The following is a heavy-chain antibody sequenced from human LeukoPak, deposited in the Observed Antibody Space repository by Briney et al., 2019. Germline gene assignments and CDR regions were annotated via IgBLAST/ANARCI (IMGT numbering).Heavy chain of an antibody. CDR1: GFTFSSYG. CDR2: IGGRDGST. D-gene: IGHD6-25*01. CDR3: ARRAFSGSDY. V-gene: IGHV3-23*01. Sequence: AGGSLRLSCAASGFTFSSYGMSWVRQAPGKGLEWVSAIGGRDGSTYYADSVKGRFTISRDNSKNTLYVQMNSLRAEDTAVYYCARRAFSGSDYWGQGTLVTVSS. J-gene: IGHJ4*02.